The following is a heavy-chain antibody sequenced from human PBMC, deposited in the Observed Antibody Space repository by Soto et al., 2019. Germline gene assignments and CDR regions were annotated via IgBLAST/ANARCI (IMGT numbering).Heavy chain of an antibody. Sequence: GGSLRLSWAASGFTFSSYWMRLVRQAPGKGLVWVSRINSDGSSTSYADSVKGRFTISRDNAKNTLYLQMNSLRAEDTAVYYCATQPRITMVRGFDPWGQGTLVTVSS. CDR1: GFTFSSYW. D-gene: IGHD3-10*01. CDR2: INSDGSST. V-gene: IGHV3-74*01. J-gene: IGHJ5*02. CDR3: ATQPRITMVRGFDP.